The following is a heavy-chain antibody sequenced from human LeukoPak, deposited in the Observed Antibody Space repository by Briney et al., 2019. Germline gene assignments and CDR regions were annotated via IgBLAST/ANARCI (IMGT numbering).Heavy chain of an antibody. Sequence: SETLSLTCTVSGGSISSGSYYWGWIRQPPGKGLEWIASMYYSGTTFYSPSLKSRVTISVHTSKNQLSLKLGSVTAADTAVYYCARHPPRDGSAFDYWGQGTLVTVSS. CDR3: ARHPPRDGSAFDY. CDR2: MYYSGTT. CDR1: GGSISSGSYY. V-gene: IGHV4-39*01. J-gene: IGHJ4*02.